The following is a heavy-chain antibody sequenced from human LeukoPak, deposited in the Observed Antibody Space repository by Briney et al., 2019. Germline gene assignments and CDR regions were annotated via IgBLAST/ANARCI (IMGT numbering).Heavy chain of an antibody. Sequence: SETLSLTCAVSGYSINSAYYWGWIRQPPGKGLGWIGSMYHSGSTWYSPSLKSRISISIDTSKSQFSLKLRSITAADTAIYYCARQGYHWNDNNLYYFDYWGQGTLVTVSS. CDR2: MYHSGST. CDR1: GYSINSAYY. CDR3: ARQGYHWNDNNLYYFDY. J-gene: IGHJ4*02. V-gene: IGHV4-38-2*01. D-gene: IGHD1-20*01.